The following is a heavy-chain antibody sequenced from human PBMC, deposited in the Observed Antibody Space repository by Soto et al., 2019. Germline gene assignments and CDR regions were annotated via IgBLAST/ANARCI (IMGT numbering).Heavy chain of an antibody. V-gene: IGHV3-72*01. CDR2: VRIKVSSYST. J-gene: IGHJ4*02. D-gene: IGHD2-15*01. CDR3: GSGYCSGSDCYSLTFNY. CDR1: GFTFSDHY. Sequence: GGSLRLSCVGSGFTFSDHYMDWVRQAPGKGLEWVGRVRIKVSSYSTNYAASVKGRFTISRDYSKNSLYLQMNSLKTEDMAVYYCGSGYCSGSDCYSLTFNYWGQGTLVTVSS.